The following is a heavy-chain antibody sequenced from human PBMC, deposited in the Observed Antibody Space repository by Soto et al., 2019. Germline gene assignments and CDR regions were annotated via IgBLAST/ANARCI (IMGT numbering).Heavy chain of an antibody. V-gene: IGHV4-4*07. J-gene: IGHJ4*02. CDR3: ARASVGPPGGGSWTMPFDS. D-gene: IGHD2-15*01. CDR1: GGSVSSYY. Sequence: QVQLQESGPGLVKPSETLSLTCTVSGGSVSSYYWSWIRQPAGKGLEWIGRIYTGGSTNYNPSLTGRVTMSVDTSKNQFSLRLTSVTAADTAVYYCARASVGPPGGGSWTMPFDSWGQGTLVTVSS. CDR2: IYTGGST.